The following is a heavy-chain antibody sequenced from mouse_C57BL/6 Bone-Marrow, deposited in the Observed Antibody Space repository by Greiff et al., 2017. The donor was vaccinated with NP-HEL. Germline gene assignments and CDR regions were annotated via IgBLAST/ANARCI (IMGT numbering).Heavy chain of an antibody. J-gene: IGHJ3*01. CDR2: IRSKSNNYAT. V-gene: IGHV10-1*01. Sequence: EVKVVESGGGLVQPKGSLKLSCAASGFSFNTYAMNWVRQAPGKGLEWVARIRSKSNNYATYYADSVKDRFTISRDDSESMLYLQMNNLKTEDTAMYYCVRRDWFAYWGQGTLVTVSA. CDR1: GFSFNTYA. CDR3: VRRDWFAY.